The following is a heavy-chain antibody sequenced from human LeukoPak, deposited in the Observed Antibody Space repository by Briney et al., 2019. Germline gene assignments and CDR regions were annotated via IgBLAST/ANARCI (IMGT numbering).Heavy chain of an antibody. V-gene: IGHV4-4*02. J-gene: IGHJ5*02. CDR3: AREAQDIVVVPAAHNWFDP. CDR1: GGSISSSNW. D-gene: IGHD2-2*01. Sequence: SGTLSLTCGVSGGSISSSNWWSWVRQPPGKGLEWIGEIYHSGSTNYNPSLKSRATMSVDTSKNQFSLKLSSVTAADTAVYYCAREAQDIVVVPAAHNWFDPWGQGTLVTVSS. CDR2: IYHSGST.